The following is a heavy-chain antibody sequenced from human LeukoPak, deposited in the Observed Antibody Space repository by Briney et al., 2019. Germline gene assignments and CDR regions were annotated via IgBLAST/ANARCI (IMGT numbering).Heavy chain of an antibody. CDR3: ARDQEGFDC. CDR2: IYPRDGST. V-gene: IGHV1-46*01. Sequence: EASVKVSCKASGYTFTSNYIHWVRQAPGQGLEWMGMIYPRDGSTSYAQKFQGRVTVTRDTSTSTVHMELSGLRSEDTAVYYCARDQEGFDCWGQGTLVTVSS. CDR1: GYTFTSNY. J-gene: IGHJ4*02.